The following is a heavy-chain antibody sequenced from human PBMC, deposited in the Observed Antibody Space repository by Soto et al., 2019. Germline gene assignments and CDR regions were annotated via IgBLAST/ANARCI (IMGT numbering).Heavy chain of an antibody. CDR3: AKAVGSYGNFDY. CDR2: ISWNSGSI. D-gene: IGHD5-18*01. V-gene: IGHV3-9*01. CDR1: GFTFDNYA. J-gene: IGHJ4*02. Sequence: DVHLVESGGGLVQPGRSLRLSCAASGFTFDNYAMHWVRQAPGKGLEWVSRISWNSGSIGYADSVKGRFTISRDNAKNSLYLQMNSLRAEDTALYFCAKAVGSYGNFDYWGQGTLVTVSS.